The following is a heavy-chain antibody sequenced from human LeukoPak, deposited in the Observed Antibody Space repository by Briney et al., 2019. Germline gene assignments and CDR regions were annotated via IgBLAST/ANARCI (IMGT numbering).Heavy chain of an antibody. J-gene: IGHJ3*02. CDR1: GFTFSDYY. CDR2: ISSSGSTI. Sequence: KPGGSLRLSCAASGFTFSDYYMSWIRQAPGKGLEWVSYISSSGSTIYYADSLRGRFTISRDNSKSTLYLQMNGLRAEDTAIFYCAKSLFTSATGTGRAFHIWGQGTRVTVSS. CDR3: AKSLFTSATGTGRAFHI. D-gene: IGHD1-1*01. V-gene: IGHV3-11*01.